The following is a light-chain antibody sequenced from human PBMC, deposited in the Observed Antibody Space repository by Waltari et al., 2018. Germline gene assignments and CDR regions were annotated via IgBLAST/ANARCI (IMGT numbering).Light chain of an antibody. CDR3: QQYNNWPRT. CDR1: QSISSN. J-gene: IGKJ1*01. Sequence: EIVMTQFPGTLSVSPGERATLSCRASQSISSNLAWYQQKPGQSPRLLLSGASTRATGIPARISGSGSGTEFTLTISSMQSEDFAVYYCQQYNNWPRTFGQGTKVEIK. CDR2: GAS. V-gene: IGKV3-15*01.